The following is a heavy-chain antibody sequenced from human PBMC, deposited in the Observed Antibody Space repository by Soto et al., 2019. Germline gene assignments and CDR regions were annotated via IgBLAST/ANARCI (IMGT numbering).Heavy chain of an antibody. Sequence: SVKVSCKASGGTFSSYAISWVRQAPGQGLEWMGGIIPIFGTANYAQKFQGRVTITADESTSTAYMELSSLRSEDTAVYYCASSPVGPPDYYYYGMDVWGQGTTVTVS. J-gene: IGHJ6*02. CDR1: GGTFSSYA. CDR3: ASSPVGPPDYYYYGMDV. V-gene: IGHV1-69*13. CDR2: IIPIFGTA. D-gene: IGHD1-26*01.